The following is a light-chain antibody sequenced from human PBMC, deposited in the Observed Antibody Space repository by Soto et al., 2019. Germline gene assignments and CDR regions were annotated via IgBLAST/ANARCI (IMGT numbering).Light chain of an antibody. CDR1: QSISSY. CDR2: AAS. V-gene: IGKV1-5*01. CDR3: QQYNSYST. Sequence: DIQMTQSPSSLSASVGDRITITCRASQSISSYFNWYQQKPGKAPKLLIYAASSLQSGVPSRFSSSGSGTEFTLTISSLQPDDFATYYCQQYNSYSTFGQGTKVDIK. J-gene: IGKJ1*01.